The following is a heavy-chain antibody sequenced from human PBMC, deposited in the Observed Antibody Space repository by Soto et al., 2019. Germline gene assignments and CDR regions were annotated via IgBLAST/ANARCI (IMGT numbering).Heavy chain of an antibody. J-gene: IGHJ4*02. Sequence: VQLQESGPGLVKPSDTLSLSCTVSGASLLSSYWSWVRQPAGKGLEWIGHIFSSGRTSYNPSLKNRLTLSIDTSKNVFSLNLSSVTAADTAVYYCAKGWDEKYFDSWCQGSLVIVSS. CDR2: IFSSGRT. CDR3: AKGWDEKYFDS. CDR1: GASLLSSY. D-gene: IGHD1-26*01. V-gene: IGHV4-4*07.